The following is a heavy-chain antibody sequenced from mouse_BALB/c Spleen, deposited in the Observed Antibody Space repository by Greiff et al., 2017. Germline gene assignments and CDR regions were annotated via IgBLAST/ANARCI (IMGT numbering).Heavy chain of an antibody. V-gene: IGHV5-6-3*01. J-gene: IGHJ1*01. D-gene: IGHD2-14*01. CDR2: INSNGGST. CDR1: GFTFSSYG. Sequence: DVQLVESGGGLVQPGGPLKLSCAASGFTFSSYGMSWVRQTPDKRLELVATINSNGGSTYYPDSVKGRFTISRDNAKNTLYLQMSSLKSEDTAMYYCARDHYRYSWYFDVWGAGTTVTVSS. CDR3: ARDHYRYSWYFDV.